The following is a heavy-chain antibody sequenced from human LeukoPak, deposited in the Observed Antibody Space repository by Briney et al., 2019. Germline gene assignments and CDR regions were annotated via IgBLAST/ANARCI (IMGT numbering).Heavy chain of an antibody. V-gene: IGHV4-34*01. CDR2: INHGGST. CDR3: ARGAGYCSSTSCYRPSFYYGMDV. CDR1: GGSFSGYY. D-gene: IGHD2-2*01. Sequence: SETLSLTCAVYGGSFSGYYWSWIRQPPGKGLEWIGEINHGGSTNYNPSLKSRVTISVDTSKNQFSLKLSSVTAADTAVYYCARGAGYCSSTSCYRPSFYYGMDVWGQGTTVTVSS. J-gene: IGHJ6*02.